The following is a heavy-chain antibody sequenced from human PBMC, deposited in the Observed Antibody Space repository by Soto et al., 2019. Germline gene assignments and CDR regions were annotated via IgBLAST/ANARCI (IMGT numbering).Heavy chain of an antibody. J-gene: IGHJ6*02. Sequence: AVKVSCKACGVTFSSYAISWVRQAPGQGLEWMGGIIPIFGTANYAQKFQGRVTITADESTSTAYMELSSLRSEDTAVYYCARARRVVVAATDGGYYYYYGMDVWGQGTTVTVSS. CDR3: ARARRVVVAATDGGYYYYYGMDV. V-gene: IGHV1-69*13. CDR1: GVTFSSYA. CDR2: IIPIFGTA. D-gene: IGHD2-15*01.